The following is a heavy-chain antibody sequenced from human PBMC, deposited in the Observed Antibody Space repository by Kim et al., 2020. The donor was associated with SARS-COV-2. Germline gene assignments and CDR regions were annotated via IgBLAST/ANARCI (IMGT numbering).Heavy chain of an antibody. CDR3: ARDRVHGSGRGVNWYFDL. V-gene: IGHV1-69*13. CDR1: GGTFSSYA. Sequence: ASVKVSCKASGGTFSSYAISWVRQAPGQGLEWMGGIIPIFGTANYAQKFQGRVTITADESTSTAYMELSSLRSEDTAVYYCARDRVHGSGRGVNWYFDLWGRGTLVTVSS. J-gene: IGHJ2*01. D-gene: IGHD3-10*01. CDR2: IIPIFGTA.